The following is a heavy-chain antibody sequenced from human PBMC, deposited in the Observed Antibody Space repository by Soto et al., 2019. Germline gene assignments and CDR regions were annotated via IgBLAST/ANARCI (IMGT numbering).Heavy chain of an antibody. CDR1: GFTFDDYA. V-gene: IGHV3-9*01. CDR3: AKDISPPGSIDDILTTALVFDP. J-gene: IGHJ5*02. CDR2: ISWNSGSI. Sequence: PGGSLRLSCAASGFTFDDYAMHWVRQAPGKGLEWVSGISWNSGSIGYADSVKGRFTISRDNAKNSLYLQMNSLRAEDTALYYCAKDISPPGSIDDILTTALVFDPWGQGTLVTVSS. D-gene: IGHD3-9*01.